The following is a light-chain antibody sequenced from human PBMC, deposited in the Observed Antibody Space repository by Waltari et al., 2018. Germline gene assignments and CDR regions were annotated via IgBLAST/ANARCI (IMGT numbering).Light chain of an antibody. J-gene: IGKJ5*01. V-gene: IGKV3-11*01. CDR2: DSP. CDR1: PNINTY. CDR3: QQRSFWPPVT. Sequence: DIVLTQSPATLSSSPGERSIRSCRASPNINTYLAWYPQKAGQAPRLLIYDSPNSATGIPARFSGSGSGTDFTLTISSLEPEDFGVYYCQQRSFWPPVTFGQGTRLDIK.